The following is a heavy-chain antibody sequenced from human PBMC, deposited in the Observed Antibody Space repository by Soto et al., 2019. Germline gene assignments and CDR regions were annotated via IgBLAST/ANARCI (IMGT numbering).Heavy chain of an antibody. D-gene: IGHD2-2*01. Sequence: PWGSLRLSCAASGFTFSSYAMNWFRQAPGKGLEWVALISYDGSNKYYADSVKGRFTISRDSSKNTLYLQMNSLRAADTAVYYCGRCSSTSCHLGSDYWGQGTLVTVSS. CDR1: GFTFSSYA. CDR3: GRCSSTSCHLGSDY. V-gene: IGHV3-30-3*01. J-gene: IGHJ4*02. CDR2: ISYDGSNK.